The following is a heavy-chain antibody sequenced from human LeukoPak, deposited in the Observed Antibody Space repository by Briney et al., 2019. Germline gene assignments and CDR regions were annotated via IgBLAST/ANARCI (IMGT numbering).Heavy chain of an antibody. V-gene: IGHV3-48*02. CDR3: AREPFDY. CDR1: GFTFSTST. Sequence: QPGGSPRLSCAASGFTFSTSTMNWVRQAPGKGLEWVSYISSGSSIIYYADSVKGRFTISRDNAKNSLYLQMSSLRDEDTAVYYCAREPFDYWGQGILVTVSS. CDR2: ISSGSSII. J-gene: IGHJ4*02.